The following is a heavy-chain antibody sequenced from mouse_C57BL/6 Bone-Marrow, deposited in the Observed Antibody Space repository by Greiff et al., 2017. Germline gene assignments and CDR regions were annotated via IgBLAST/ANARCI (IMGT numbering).Heavy chain of an antibody. Sequence: QVQLQQPGAELVMPGASVKLSCKASGYTFTSYWMHWVKQRPGQGLEWIGEIDPSDSYTNYNQKFKGKSTLTVDKSSSTAYMQLSSLTSEASAVYYCARWHYGRGWFAYWGQGTRVTVSA. CDR2: IDPSDSYT. CDR1: GYTFTSYW. V-gene: IGHV1-69*01. J-gene: IGHJ3*01. D-gene: IGHD1-1*01. CDR3: ARWHYGRGWFAY.